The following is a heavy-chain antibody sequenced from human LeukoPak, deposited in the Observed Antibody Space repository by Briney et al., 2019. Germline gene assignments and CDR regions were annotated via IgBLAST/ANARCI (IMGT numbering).Heavy chain of an antibody. CDR3: ARGGGTLDY. D-gene: IGHD3-16*01. Sequence: SETLSLTCTVSGDSISSYYWSWIRQPPGKGLEWIGYIYDSGKTNYNASLISRVTISVDTSKNQFSLKLTSVTPADTAVYFCARGGGTLDYWGQGTLVTVSS. CDR1: GDSISSYY. V-gene: IGHV4-59*01. CDR2: IYDSGKT. J-gene: IGHJ4*02.